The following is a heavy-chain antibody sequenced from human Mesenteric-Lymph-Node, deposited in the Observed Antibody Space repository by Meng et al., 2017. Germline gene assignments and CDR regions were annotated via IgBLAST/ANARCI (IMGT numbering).Heavy chain of an antibody. CDR3: ARVGYYDYVWGSYRYEDY. D-gene: IGHD3-16*02. CDR2: IYHSGST. J-gene: IGHJ4*02. Sequence: GSLRLSCAVSGGSISSSNWWSWVRQPPGKGLEWIGEIYHSGSTNYNPSLKSRVTISVDKSKNQFSLKLSSVTAADTAVYYCARVGYYDYVWGSYRYEDYWGQGTLVTVSS. V-gene: IGHV4-4*02. CDR1: GGSISSSNW.